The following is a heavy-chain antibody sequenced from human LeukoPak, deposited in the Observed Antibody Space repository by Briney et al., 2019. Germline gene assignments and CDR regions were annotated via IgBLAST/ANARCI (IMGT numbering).Heavy chain of an antibody. V-gene: IGHV1-69*13. D-gene: IGHD1-1*01. CDR2: IIPIFGTA. CDR3: ASTTGTGYYYYYMDV. J-gene: IGHJ6*03. CDR1: GGTFSSYA. Sequence: SVKVSCKASGGTFSSYAISWVRQAPGQGLEWMGGIIPIFGTANYAQKFQGRVTITADESTSTAYMELSSLRSEDTAVYYCASTTGTGYYYYYMDVWGKGTTVTVSS.